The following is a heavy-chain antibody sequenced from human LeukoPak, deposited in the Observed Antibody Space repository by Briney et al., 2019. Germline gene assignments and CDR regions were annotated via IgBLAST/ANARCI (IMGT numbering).Heavy chain of an antibody. J-gene: IGHJ4*02. V-gene: IGHV4-34*01. CDR3: ARPGLAYCGADCYSTEGYYFDY. Sequence: SSETLSLTCAVFGESFSTYYWSWIRQPPGKGLEWIGEINHGGSTNYNPSPKSRVTISVDTSKNQFSLRLSSVTAADTAMYYCARPGLAYCGADCYSTEGYYFDYWSQGTLVTVSS. CDR2: INHGGST. CDR1: GESFSTYY. D-gene: IGHD2-21*01.